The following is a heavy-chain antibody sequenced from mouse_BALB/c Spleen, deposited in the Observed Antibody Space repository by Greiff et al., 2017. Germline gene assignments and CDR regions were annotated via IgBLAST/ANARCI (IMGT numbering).Heavy chain of an antibody. Sequence: EVKLEESGPSLVKPSQTLSLTCSVTGDSITSGYWNWIRKFPGNKLEYMGYISYSGSTYYNPSLKSRISITRDTSKNQYYLQLNSVTTEDTATYYCAVSYGNYEGRFAYWGQGTLVTVSA. D-gene: IGHD2-10*02. CDR1: GDSITSGY. J-gene: IGHJ3*01. CDR3: AVSYGNYEGRFAY. V-gene: IGHV3-8*02. CDR2: ISYSGST.